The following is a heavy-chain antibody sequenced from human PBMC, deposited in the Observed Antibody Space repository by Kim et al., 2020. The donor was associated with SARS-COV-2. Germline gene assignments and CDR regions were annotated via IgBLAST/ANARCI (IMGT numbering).Heavy chain of an antibody. Sequence: GESLKISCKGSGYSFSTYWIGWVRQMPGKGLEWMGIIYPGDSDTRHSPSFQGQVTISVDKSISTAYLQWSSLKASDTAMYYCARHYEVVKPFDPRGQGTLVTVSS. CDR1: GYSFSTYW. J-gene: IGHJ5*02. D-gene: IGHD2-15*01. V-gene: IGHV5-51*01. CDR2: IYPGDSDT. CDR3: ARHYEVVKPFDP.